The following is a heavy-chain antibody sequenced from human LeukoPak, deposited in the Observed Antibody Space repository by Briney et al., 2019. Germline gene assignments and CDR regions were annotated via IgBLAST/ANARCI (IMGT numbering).Heavy chain of an antibody. CDR2: IKNKTSSYTT. CDR3: ADLGTSY. CDR1: GFTFSDHN. J-gene: IGHJ4*02. Sequence: GGSLRLSCAASGFTFSDHNMDWVRQAPGKGLEWVGRIKNKTSSYTTQYAASVQGRFTISRDDLKNSLYLQMNSLKTEDTAVYYCADLGTSYWGQGTLVTVSS. V-gene: IGHV3-72*01.